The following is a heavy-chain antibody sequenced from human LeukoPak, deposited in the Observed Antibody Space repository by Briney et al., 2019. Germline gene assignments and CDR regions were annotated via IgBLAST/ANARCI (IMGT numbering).Heavy chain of an antibody. CDR3: ARDGGVGAKGAFDI. Sequence: GGSLRLSCAASGFTFSGYWMHWVRQAPGKGLVWVSRIDYDGSSTIYADSVTGRFTLSRDNAKNTLYLQMNSLRAEDTAVYYCARDGGVGAKGAFDIWGQGTMVTVSS. CDR2: IDYDGSST. V-gene: IGHV3-74*01. J-gene: IGHJ3*02. CDR1: GFTFSGYW. D-gene: IGHD1-26*01.